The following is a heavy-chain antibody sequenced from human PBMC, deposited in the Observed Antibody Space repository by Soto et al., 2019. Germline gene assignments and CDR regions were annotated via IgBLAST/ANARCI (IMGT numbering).Heavy chain of an antibody. D-gene: IGHD6-19*01. CDR2: ISSSGSTI. Sequence: PGGSLRLSCAASGFTFSDYYMSWIRQAPGKGLEWVSYISSSGSTIYYADSVKGRFTISRDNAKNSLYLQMNSLRAEDTAVYYCAKILGIAVSFCLYWGQGTLVTAPQ. V-gene: IGHV3-11*01. CDR1: GFTFSDYY. J-gene: IGHJ4*02. CDR3: AKILGIAVSFCLY.